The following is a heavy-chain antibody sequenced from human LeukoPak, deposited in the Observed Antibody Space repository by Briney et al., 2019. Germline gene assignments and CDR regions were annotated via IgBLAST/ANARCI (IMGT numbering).Heavy chain of an antibody. CDR1: GGSISSSSYY. CDR2: IYYSGST. Sequence: SETLTLTCTVSGGSISSSSYYWGWIRQPPGKGLEWIGSIYYSGSTYYNPSLKSRVTISVDTSKNQFSLKLSSVTAADTAVYYCASIGFSVTNWFDPWGQGTLVTVSS. J-gene: IGHJ5*02. D-gene: IGHD4-11*01. V-gene: IGHV4-39*07. CDR3: ASIGFSVTNWFDP.